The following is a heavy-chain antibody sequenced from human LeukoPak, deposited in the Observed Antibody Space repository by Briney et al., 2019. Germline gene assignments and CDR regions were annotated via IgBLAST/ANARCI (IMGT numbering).Heavy chain of an antibody. Sequence: SETLFLTCTVSGGSISSSSYYWGWIRQPPGKGLEWIGSIYYSGSTYYNPSLKSRVTISVDTSKNQFSLKLSSVTAADTAVYYCASNLYYYGSGSYYFYWGQGTLVTVSS. CDR3: ASNLYYYGSGSYYFY. D-gene: IGHD3-10*01. CDR1: GGSISSSSYY. CDR2: IYYSGST. V-gene: IGHV4-39*07. J-gene: IGHJ4*02.